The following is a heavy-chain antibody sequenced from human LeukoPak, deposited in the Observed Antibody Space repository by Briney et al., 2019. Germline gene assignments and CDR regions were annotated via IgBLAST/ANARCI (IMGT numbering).Heavy chain of an antibody. V-gene: IGHV7-4-1*02. Sequence: WASVKVSCKASGYAFDRYAMNWVRQAPGQGLEWMGWINTNTGNPTYAQGFTGRFVFSLDTSVSTAYLQISSLKAEDSAVYYCARDLGPRYFDYWGQGTLVTVSS. CDR3: ARDLGPRYFDY. J-gene: IGHJ4*02. CDR1: GYAFDRYA. CDR2: INTNTGNP.